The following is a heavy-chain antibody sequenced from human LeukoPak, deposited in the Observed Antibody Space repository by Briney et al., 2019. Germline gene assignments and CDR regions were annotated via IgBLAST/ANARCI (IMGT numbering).Heavy chain of an antibody. D-gene: IGHD3-10*02. CDR1: GLTFSSYS. V-gene: IGHV3-21*01. Sequence: PGGSLRLSCAASGLTFSSYSMNWVRQAPGKGLEWVSSISSSSIYIYYADSVKGRFTISRDNAKNSLYLQMNSLRAEDTAVYYCAELGITMIGGVWGKGTTVTISS. CDR3: AELGITMIGGV. J-gene: IGHJ6*04. CDR2: ISSSSIYI.